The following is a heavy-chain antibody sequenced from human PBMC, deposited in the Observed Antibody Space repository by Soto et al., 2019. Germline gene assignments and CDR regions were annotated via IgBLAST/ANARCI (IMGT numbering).Heavy chain of an antibody. J-gene: IGHJ6*02. V-gene: IGHV3-21*01. CDR3: ARDIDTGTTDYYYYGMNV. CDR1: GFTFSSYI. D-gene: IGHD1-1*01. Sequence: EVQLVESGGGLVKPGGSLRLSCAASGFTFSSYIMNWVRQAAGKGLEWVSSISSSSSYIYYADSVKGQFTISRDNAKNSLYLQMNRLRAEDTAVYYCARDIDTGTTDYYYYGMNVWGQGTTVTVSS. CDR2: ISSSSSYI.